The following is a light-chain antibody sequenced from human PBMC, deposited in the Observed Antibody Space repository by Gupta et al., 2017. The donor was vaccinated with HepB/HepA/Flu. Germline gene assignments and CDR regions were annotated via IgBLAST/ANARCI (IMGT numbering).Light chain of an antibody. CDR2: DAS. Sequence: IVLTQSPASLSLSPGERATLSCRASQSVSSYLAWYQQKPGQAPRLLIYDASNRATGIPARFSGSGSGTDFTLTISSLEPDDFAVYYCQQRSNWPPITFGQGTRLEIK. CDR1: QSVSSY. V-gene: IGKV3-11*01. CDR3: QQRSNWPPIT. J-gene: IGKJ5*01.